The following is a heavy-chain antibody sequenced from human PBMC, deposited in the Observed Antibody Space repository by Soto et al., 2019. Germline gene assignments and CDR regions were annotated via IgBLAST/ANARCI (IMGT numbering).Heavy chain of an antibody. Sequence: QVQLVQSGAEVKKPGASVKVSCKASGYTFTSYGISWVRQAPGQGLEWMGWISAYNGNTNYAQKLQGRVTMTTDTATSTAYMELRSLRSDDTAVYYCARDSRKVLLTWYYYGMDVLGQGTTVTVSS. CDR1: GYTFTSYG. CDR2: ISAYNGNT. V-gene: IGHV1-18*01. J-gene: IGHJ6*02. D-gene: IGHD2-21*01. CDR3: ARDSRKVLLTWYYYGMDV.